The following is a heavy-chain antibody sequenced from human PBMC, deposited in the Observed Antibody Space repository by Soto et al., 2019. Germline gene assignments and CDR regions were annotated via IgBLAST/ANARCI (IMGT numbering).Heavy chain of an antibody. CDR3: ARQDGYALYYFDS. D-gene: IGHD5-12*01. Sequence: GESLKISCKGSGYSFNNYWIGWVRQMPGKGPEWMGIIYPGDSDTRYSPSFRGQVTISADKSISSAYLQWSSLKASDTAMYYCARQDGYALYYFDSWGQGTLVTVSS. J-gene: IGHJ4*02. V-gene: IGHV5-51*01. CDR2: IYPGDSDT. CDR1: GYSFNNYW.